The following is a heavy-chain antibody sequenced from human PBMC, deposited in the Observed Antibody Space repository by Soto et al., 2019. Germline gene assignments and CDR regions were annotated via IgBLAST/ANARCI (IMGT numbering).Heavy chain of an antibody. D-gene: IGHD6-6*01. CDR1: GGSISSYY. CDR3: ARGQGAAYSSSSGGGYSYYYGMDV. Sequence: SETLSLTCTVSGGSISSYYWSWIRQPPGKGLEWIGYIYYSGSTNYNPSLKSRVTISVDTSKNQFSLKLSSVTAADTAVYYCARGQGAAYSSSSGGGYSYYYGMDVWGQGTTVTVSS. J-gene: IGHJ6*02. CDR2: IYYSGST. V-gene: IGHV4-59*01.